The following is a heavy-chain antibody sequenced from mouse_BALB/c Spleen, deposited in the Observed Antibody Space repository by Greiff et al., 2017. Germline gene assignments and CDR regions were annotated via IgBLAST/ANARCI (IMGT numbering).Heavy chain of an antibody. J-gene: IGHJ3*01. CDR1: GFTFSDYY. Sequence: EVQLVESGGGLVKPGGSLKLSCAASGFTFSDYYMYWVRQTPEKRLEWVATISDGGSYTYYPDSVKGRFTISRDNAKNNLYLQMSSLKSEDTAMYYCARDYYGKGPFAYWGQGTLVTVSA. CDR2: ISDGGSYT. CDR3: ARDYYGKGPFAY. V-gene: IGHV5-4*02. D-gene: IGHD2-1*01.